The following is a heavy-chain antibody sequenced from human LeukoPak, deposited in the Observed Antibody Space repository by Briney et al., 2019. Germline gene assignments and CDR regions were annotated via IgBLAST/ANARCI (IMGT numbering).Heavy chain of an antibody. Sequence: PSETLSLTCTVSGGSISSYYWSWIRQPAGKGLEWIGRIYYSGSTYYNPSLKSRVTISVDTSKNQFSLKLSSVTAADTAVYYCAREGYCSGGSCHRDYFDYWGQGTLVTVSS. D-gene: IGHD2-15*01. J-gene: IGHJ4*02. CDR3: AREGYCSGGSCHRDYFDY. CDR2: IYYSGST. CDR1: GGSISSYY. V-gene: IGHV4-4*07.